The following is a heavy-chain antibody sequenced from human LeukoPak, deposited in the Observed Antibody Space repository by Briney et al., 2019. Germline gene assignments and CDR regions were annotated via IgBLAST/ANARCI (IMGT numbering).Heavy chain of an antibody. CDR1: GFTFSSYA. J-gene: IGHJ4*02. Sequence: PGGSLRLSCAASGFTFSSYAMSWVRQAPGKGLEWVSAISGSGGSTYYADSVKGRFTISRDNAKNSLYLQMNSLRAEDTALYYCAKDRGLVAAIGGIDYWGQGTLVTVSS. CDR2: ISGSGGST. CDR3: AKDRGLVAAIGGIDY. V-gene: IGHV3-23*01. D-gene: IGHD2-15*01.